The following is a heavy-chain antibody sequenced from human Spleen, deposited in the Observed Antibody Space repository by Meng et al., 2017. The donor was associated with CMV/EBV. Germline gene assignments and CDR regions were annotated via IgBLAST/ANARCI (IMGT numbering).Heavy chain of an antibody. D-gene: IGHD3-22*01. V-gene: IGHV1-18*01. CDR2: IGTYNGNT. CDR1: GYTFTSYG. CDR3: ARDHYYDSSGYDIDY. J-gene: IGHJ4*02. Sequence: ASVKVSCKASGYTFTSYGISWVRQAPGQGLEWMGWIGTYNGNTNYAQKLQGRVTMTTDTSTSTAYMELRSLRSDDTAVYYCARDHYYDSSGYDIDYWGQGTLVTVSS.